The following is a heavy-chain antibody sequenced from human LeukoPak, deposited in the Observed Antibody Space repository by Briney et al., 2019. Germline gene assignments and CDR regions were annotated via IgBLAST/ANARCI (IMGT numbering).Heavy chain of an antibody. J-gene: IGHJ5*02. Sequence: PSETLSLTCGVSGGSISSNYYWSWIRQPPGKGLEWIGYIFYLGNTYYTPSLRSRVTISVDTSKNQFSLKLSSVTAADTAVYYCARKYPDHWFDPWGQGTLVTVSP. CDR3: ARKYPDHWFDP. CDR2: IFYLGNT. CDR1: GGSISSNYY. V-gene: IGHV4-30-4*01. D-gene: IGHD6-6*01.